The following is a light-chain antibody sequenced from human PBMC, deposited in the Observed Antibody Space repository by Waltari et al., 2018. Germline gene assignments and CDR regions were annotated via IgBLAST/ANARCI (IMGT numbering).Light chain of an antibody. CDR3: GTWDGSARV. CDR1: TSNIGNNY. CDR2: GNK. Sequence: QSALTQPPSVSAAPGQKVTISCSGSTSNIGNNYVSWYQHLPGTAPTLLIYGNKKRPSGIPDRFSGSKSGTSATLGITGLQTGDEGDYYCGTWDGSARVFGGGTKLTVL. V-gene: IGLV1-51*01. J-gene: IGLJ3*02.